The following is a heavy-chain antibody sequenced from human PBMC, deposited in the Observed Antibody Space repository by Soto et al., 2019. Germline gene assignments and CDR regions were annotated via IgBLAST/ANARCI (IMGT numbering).Heavy chain of an antibody. Sequence: ASVKVSCKASGYTFTSYGISWVRQAPGQGLEWMGWISAYNGNTNYAQKLQGRVTMTTDTSTSTAYMELRSLRSDDTAVYYCARGLMYKWNVRYYYGMDVWGQGTTVTVSS. V-gene: IGHV1-18*01. J-gene: IGHJ6*02. CDR1: GYTFTSYG. D-gene: IGHD1-20*01. CDR3: ARGLMYKWNVRYYYGMDV. CDR2: ISAYNGNT.